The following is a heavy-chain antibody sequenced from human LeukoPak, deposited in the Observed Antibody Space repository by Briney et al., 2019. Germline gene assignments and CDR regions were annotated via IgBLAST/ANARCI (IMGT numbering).Heavy chain of an antibody. CDR1: GLTFSNYA. V-gene: IGHV3-30*04. CDR2: ISYDGSNK. Sequence: GGSLRLSCAASGLTFSNYAMHWVRQAPGKGLEWVAVISYDGSNKYYTDSVKGRFTISGDSSKNTLYLQMNSLRPEDTAMYYCAKGITMIVVPASQPDYWGQGTLVTVSS. J-gene: IGHJ4*02. CDR3: AKGITMIVVPASQPDY. D-gene: IGHD3-22*01.